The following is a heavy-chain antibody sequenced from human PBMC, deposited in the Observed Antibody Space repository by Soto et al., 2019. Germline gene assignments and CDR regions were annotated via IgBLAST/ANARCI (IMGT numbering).Heavy chain of an antibody. CDR1: GSTFTRYA. J-gene: IGHJ4*02. CDR3: ARSSGYYYVNY. Sequence: XSVKVSCKASGSTFTRYAMHWVRQAPGQRLEWMGWXNAGNXNPKHQQKFPXXVTVTRDXXESKAYMEMSSLRSEDTAVYYCARSSGYYYVNYWGQGTLVTV. CDR2: XNAGNXNP. D-gene: IGHD3-22*01. V-gene: IGHV1-3*01.